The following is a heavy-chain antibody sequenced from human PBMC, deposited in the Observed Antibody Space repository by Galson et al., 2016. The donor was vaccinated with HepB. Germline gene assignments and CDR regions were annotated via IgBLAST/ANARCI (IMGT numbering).Heavy chain of an antibody. V-gene: IGHV1-2*06. CDR3: ARIGRNHNFHY. CDR1: GYTFTVYY. J-gene: IGHJ4*02. Sequence: SVKVSCKASGYTFTVYYMHWVRQAPGQGLEWMGRTNPNSGDTNFAQNFQGRVTMTRDTSISTAYMELSRLRSDDTAVCYCARIGRNHNFHYWGQGTLVTVSS. D-gene: IGHD2-15*01. CDR2: TNPNSGDT.